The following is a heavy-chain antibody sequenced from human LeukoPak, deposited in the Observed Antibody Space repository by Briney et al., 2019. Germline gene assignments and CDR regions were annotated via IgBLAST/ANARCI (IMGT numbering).Heavy chain of an antibody. J-gene: IGHJ4*02. Sequence: GGSLRLSCAASGFTFSSYAMSWVRQTPGKGLEWVSGISDSGGSTYYADSVKGRFTISRDNSKNTLYLQMNSLRAEDTAVYYCAKLSIGKPLPTFDYWGQGTLVTVSS. CDR1: GFTFSSYA. CDR3: AKLSIGKPLPTFDY. CDR2: ISDSGGST. D-gene: IGHD6-6*01. V-gene: IGHV3-23*01.